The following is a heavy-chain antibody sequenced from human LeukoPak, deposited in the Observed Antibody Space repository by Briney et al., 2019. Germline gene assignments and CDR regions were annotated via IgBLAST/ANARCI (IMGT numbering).Heavy chain of an antibody. D-gene: IGHD4-23*01. CDR3: ARQGDGGRAFDY. V-gene: IGHV4-39*01. CDR2: IYYSGST. J-gene: IGHJ4*02. Sequence: SETLSLTCTASGGSISSSSYYWGWIRQPPGKGLEWIGTIYYSGSTYYNPSLKSRVSISVDTPKNQFSLRLTSVTATDTAVYYRARQGDGGRAFDYWGQGILVTVSS. CDR1: GGSISSSSYY.